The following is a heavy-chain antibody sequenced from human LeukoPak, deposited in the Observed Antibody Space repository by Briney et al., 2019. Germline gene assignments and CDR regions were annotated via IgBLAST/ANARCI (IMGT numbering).Heavy chain of an antibody. J-gene: IGHJ4*02. V-gene: IGHV4-34*01. Sequence: PSETLSLTCAVYGGSFSGYYGSWIRNPPGKGLEWIGEINHSGSTNYNPSLKSRVTISVDTSKNQFSPKLSSVTAAETAVYYCASDQRQQLSYWGQGTLVTVSS. D-gene: IGHD6-13*01. CDR3: ASDQRQQLSY. CDR1: GGSFSGYY. CDR2: INHSGST.